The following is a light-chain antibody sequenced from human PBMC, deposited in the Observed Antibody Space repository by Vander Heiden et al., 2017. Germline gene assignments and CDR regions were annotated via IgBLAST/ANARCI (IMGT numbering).Light chain of an antibody. CDR1: QSISGW. J-gene: IGKJ1*01. CDR2: DAS. CDR3: QQYDSYSLWT. Sequence: DIQMTQSPPTLSASIGDRVTITCRASQSISGWLAWYQQKPGKAPQLLIYDASTLETGVPSRFSGSGSGTEFTLTISSLLPDDFATYYCQQYDSYSLWTFGQGTKVEV. V-gene: IGKV1-5*01.